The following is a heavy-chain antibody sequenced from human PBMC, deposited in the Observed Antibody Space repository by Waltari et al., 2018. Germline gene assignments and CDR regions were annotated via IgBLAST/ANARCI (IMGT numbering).Heavy chain of an antibody. CDR3: ATGGWGFYFDY. CDR1: QFSISTYN. D-gene: IGHD7-27*01. Sequence: EVQLVESGGGLVKPGGSLRLSCVASQFSISTYNMNWVRQAPGEGLEWVASISSDSNYIHYADSVKGRFTISRDNAKNSLYLQMNSLRAEDTAVYYCATGGWGFYFDYWGQGTLVTVSS. V-gene: IGHV3-21*01. CDR2: ISSDSNYI. J-gene: IGHJ4*02.